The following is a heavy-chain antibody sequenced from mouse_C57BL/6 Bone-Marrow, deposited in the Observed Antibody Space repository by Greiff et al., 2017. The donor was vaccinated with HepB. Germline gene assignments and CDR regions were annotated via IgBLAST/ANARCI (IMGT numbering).Heavy chain of an antibody. CDR1: GFTFSDYG. D-gene: IGHD1-1*01. J-gene: IGHJ4*01. CDR3: ARHGRITTVVARAMDY. Sequence: EVHLVESGGGLVQPGGSLKLSCAASGFTFSDYGMAWVRQAPRKGPEWVAFISNLAYSIYYADTVTGRFTISRENAKNTLYLEMSSLRSEDTAMYYCARHGRITTVVARAMDYWGQGTSVTVSS. V-gene: IGHV5-15*01. CDR2: ISNLAYSI.